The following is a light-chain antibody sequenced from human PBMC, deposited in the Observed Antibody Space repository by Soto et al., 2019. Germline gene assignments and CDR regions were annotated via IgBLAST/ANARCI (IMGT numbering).Light chain of an antibody. Sequence: QSVLTQPPSVSGTPGQRVTISCSGGSSNIGGNTVNWYQQLPGAAPKLIIFSNSQRPSGVPDRFSGSKSGTSASLAIGGLQSEDEAEYYCSTWDDSLNGPLFGGGTKVTVL. V-gene: IGLV1-44*01. CDR2: SNS. CDR1: SSNIGGNT. J-gene: IGLJ2*01. CDR3: STWDDSLNGPL.